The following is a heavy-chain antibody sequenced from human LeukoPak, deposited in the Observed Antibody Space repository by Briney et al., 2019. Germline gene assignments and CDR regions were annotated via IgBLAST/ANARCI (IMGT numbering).Heavy chain of an antibody. Sequence: PSETLSRTCAVYGGSFIGYFWNWIRQPPGKGLQCIGEINHSGGTNYNPSLKSRVTISVDTSKNQFSLKLSSVTAADTAVYYCARGLTIFGNGGAFDIWGQGTMVTVSS. CDR2: INHSGGT. J-gene: IGHJ3*02. CDR1: GGSFIGYF. V-gene: IGHV4-34*01. CDR3: ARGLTIFGNGGAFDI. D-gene: IGHD3-3*01.